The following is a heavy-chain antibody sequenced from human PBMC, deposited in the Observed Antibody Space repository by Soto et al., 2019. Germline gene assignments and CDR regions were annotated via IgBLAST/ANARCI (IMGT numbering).Heavy chain of an antibody. Sequence: QVQLVESGGGVVQPGRSLRLSCAASGFTFSSYGMHWVRQAPGKGLEWVAVIWYDGSNKYYADSVKGRFTISRDNSKNTLYLQMNSLRAEDTAVYYCARGPTKYSRGWWFDYWGQGTLVTVSS. D-gene: IGHD6-19*01. CDR2: IWYDGSNK. CDR1: GFTFSSYG. V-gene: IGHV3-33*01. CDR3: ARGPTKYSRGWWFDY. J-gene: IGHJ4*02.